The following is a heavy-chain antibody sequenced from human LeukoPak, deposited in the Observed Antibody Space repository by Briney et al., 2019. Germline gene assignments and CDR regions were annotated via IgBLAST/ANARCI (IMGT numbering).Heavy chain of an antibody. D-gene: IGHD2-15*01. J-gene: IGHJ4*02. V-gene: IGHV1-18*01. Sequence: ASVKVSCKASGYSFSSYSISWVRQAPGQGLEWMGWTSTYNGNTNYAPKLQGRVTMTTGTSTSTAYMELRSLRSDDTAVYYCARAYCSGGRCYIALDYWGQGTLVTVSS. CDR3: ARAYCSGGRCYIALDY. CDR1: GYSFSSYS. CDR2: TSTYNGNT.